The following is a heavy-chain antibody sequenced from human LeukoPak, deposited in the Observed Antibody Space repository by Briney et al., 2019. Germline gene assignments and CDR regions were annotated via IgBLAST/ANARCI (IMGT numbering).Heavy chain of an antibody. V-gene: IGHV3-30*04. CDR3: ARSPYGNYPTSDY. CDR1: GFTFTNYA. D-gene: IGHD4-17*01. Sequence: GGSLRLSCAASGFTFTNYAMHWVRQAPGKGLEWVALISSDGRDTYYADSVKGRFTISRDNSKNTLFLQMNSLIAEDTAVYYCARSPYGNYPTSDYWGQGTLVTVSS. J-gene: IGHJ4*02. CDR2: ISSDGRDT.